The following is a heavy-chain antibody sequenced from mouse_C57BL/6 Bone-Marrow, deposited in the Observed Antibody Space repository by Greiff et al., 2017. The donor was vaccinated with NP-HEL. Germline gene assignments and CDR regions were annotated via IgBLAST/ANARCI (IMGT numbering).Heavy chain of an antibody. CDR1: GFTFSDYY. D-gene: IGHD2-4*01. J-gene: IGHJ4*01. CDR3: AREGGLRRRTYAMDY. V-gene: IGHV5-16*01. CDR2: INYDGSST. Sequence: EVKVEESEGGLVQPGSSMKLSCTASGFTFSDYYMAWVRQVPEKGLEWVANINYDGSSTYYLDSLKSRFIISRDNAKNILYMPMSSLKSEDTATYYCAREGGLRRRTYAMDYWGRGTAVTVSA.